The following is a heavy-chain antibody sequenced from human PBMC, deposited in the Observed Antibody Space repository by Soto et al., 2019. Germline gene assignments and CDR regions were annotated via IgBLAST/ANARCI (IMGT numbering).Heavy chain of an antibody. CDR2: IIPILGIA. CDR1: GGTFSSYT. V-gene: IGHV1-69*02. CDR3: ARGSNSGYDYFDY. Sequence: SVKVSCKASGGTFSSYTISWVRRAPGQGLEWMGRIIPILGIANYAQKFQGRVTITADKSTSTAYMELSSLRSEDTAVYYCARGSNSGYDYFDYWGQGTLVTVSS. J-gene: IGHJ4*02. D-gene: IGHD5-12*01.